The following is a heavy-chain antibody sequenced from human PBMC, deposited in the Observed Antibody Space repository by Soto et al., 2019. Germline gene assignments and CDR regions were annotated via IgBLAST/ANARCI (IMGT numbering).Heavy chain of an antibody. V-gene: IGHV3-30-3*01. J-gene: IGHJ6*02. CDR1: GFTFSSYA. Sequence: GGSLRLSCAASGFTFSSYAMHWVRQAPGKGLEWVAVISYDGSNKYYADSVKGRFTISRDNSKNTLYLQMNSLRAEDTAVYYCARVYDCWSGYYTSYYGMDVWGQGTTVTVSS. CDR3: ARVYDCWSGYYTSYYGMDV. D-gene: IGHD3-3*01. CDR2: ISYDGSNK.